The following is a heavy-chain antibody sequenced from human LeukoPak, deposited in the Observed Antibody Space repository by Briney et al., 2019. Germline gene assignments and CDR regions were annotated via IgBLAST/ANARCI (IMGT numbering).Heavy chain of an antibody. CDR1: GFTFSNTW. V-gene: IGHV3-74*01. CDR2: IESGGTT. CDR3: ARQAVARPFDL. J-gene: IGHJ3*01. Sequence: GGSLRLSCEASGFTFSNTWMHWVRQGPGKGLLWVSRIESGGTTIYAESVKGRFTISRDNAQSSLYLQMNSLRAGDTAVYYCARQAVARPFDLWGQGTMVAVSS.